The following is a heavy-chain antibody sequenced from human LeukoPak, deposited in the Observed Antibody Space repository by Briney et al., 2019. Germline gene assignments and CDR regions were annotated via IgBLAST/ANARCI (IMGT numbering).Heavy chain of an antibody. CDR3: ARSRRSAAAVPYYFDY. V-gene: IGHV3-7*03. CDR1: GFTFSSYW. CDR2: IKQDGSEK. D-gene: IGHD6-13*01. J-gene: IGHJ4*02. Sequence: GGSLRLSCAASGFTFSSYWMGWVRQAPGRGLEWVANIKQDGSEKYYVDSVKGRFTISRDNAKNSLYLQMNSLRAEDTAVYYCARSRRSAAAVPYYFDYWGQGTLVTVSS.